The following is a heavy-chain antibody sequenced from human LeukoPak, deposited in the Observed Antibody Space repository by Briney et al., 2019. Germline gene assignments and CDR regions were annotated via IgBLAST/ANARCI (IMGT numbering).Heavy chain of an antibody. J-gene: IGHJ4*02. CDR1: GFIFTSYA. D-gene: IGHD6-19*01. V-gene: IGHV3-23*01. Sequence: GGSLRLSCAASGFIFTSYAMSWVRQAPGKGLEWVSAISNSGGSTYYADSVKGRFTISRDNSKNTLYLQMNSLRAEDTAIYYCAKSRYSSGWDYFDYWGQGTLVTVSS. CDR3: AKSRYSSGWDYFDY. CDR2: ISNSGGST.